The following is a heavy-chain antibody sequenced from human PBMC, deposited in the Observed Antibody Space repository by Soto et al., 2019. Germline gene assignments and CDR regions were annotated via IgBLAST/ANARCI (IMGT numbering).Heavy chain of an antibody. CDR1: GGTFSSYT. V-gene: IGHV1-69*02. CDR2: IIPILGIA. D-gene: IGHD1-26*01. CDR3: AGARESEARGYGMDV. J-gene: IGHJ6*02. Sequence: QVQLVQSGAEVKKPGSSVKVSCKASGGTFSSYTISWVRQAPGQGLEWMGRIIPILGIANYAQKFQGRVTITADKSTSTAYMELSSLGFEGTAVYYCAGARESEARGYGMDVWGQGSTVTVSS.